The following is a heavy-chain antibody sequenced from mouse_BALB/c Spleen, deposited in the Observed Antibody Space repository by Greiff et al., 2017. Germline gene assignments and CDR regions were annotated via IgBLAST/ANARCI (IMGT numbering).Heavy chain of an antibody. CDR1: GFSLTSYG. CDR3: ARGGSYGSSPYYFDY. D-gene: IGHD1-1*01. V-gene: IGHV2-9*02. Sequence: QVQLKESGPGLVAPSQSLSITCTVSGFSLTSYGVHWVRQPPGKGLEWLGVIWAGGSTNYNSALMSRLSISKDNSKSQDFLKMNSLQTDDTAMYYCARGGSYGSSPYYFDYWGQGTTLTVSS. CDR2: IWAGGST. J-gene: IGHJ2*01.